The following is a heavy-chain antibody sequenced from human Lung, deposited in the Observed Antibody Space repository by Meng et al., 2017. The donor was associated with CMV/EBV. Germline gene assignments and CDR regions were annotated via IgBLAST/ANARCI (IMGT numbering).Heavy chain of an antibody. CDR2: ISYDGSNK. J-gene: IGHJ3*02. D-gene: IGHD3-10*01. CDR1: GFTFSSYA. Sequence: GGSLRLSCAASGFTFSSYAMHWVRQAPGKGLEWVAVISYDGSNKYYADPVKGRFTISRDNSKNTLYLQMNSLRAEDMAVYYCARIRSYYGSGSYSHDAFDIWGQGTMVTVSS. CDR3: ARIRSYYGSGSYSHDAFDI. V-gene: IGHV3-30-3*01.